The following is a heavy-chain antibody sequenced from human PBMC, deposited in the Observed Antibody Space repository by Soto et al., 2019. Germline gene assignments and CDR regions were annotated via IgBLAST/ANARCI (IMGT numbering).Heavy chain of an antibody. CDR3: AKDEVPAASYHAFDI. D-gene: IGHD2-2*01. J-gene: IGHJ3*02. Sequence: QVQLVESGGGVVQPGRSLRLSCAASGFTFSSYGMHWVRQAPGKGLEWVAVISYDGSNKYYADSVKGRFTISRDNSKNTLYLQMNSLRADDTAVYYCAKDEVPAASYHAFDIWGQGTMVTVSS. CDR1: GFTFSSYG. CDR2: ISYDGSNK. V-gene: IGHV3-30*18.